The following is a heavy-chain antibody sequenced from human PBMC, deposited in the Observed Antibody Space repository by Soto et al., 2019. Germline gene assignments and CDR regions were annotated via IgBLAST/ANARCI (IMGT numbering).Heavy chain of an antibody. J-gene: IGHJ6*02. D-gene: IGHD4-4*01. V-gene: IGHV5-51*01. CDR1: GYSFTSYW. CDR3: ARSTVTPRYCYYGMDV. CDR2: IYPGDSDT. Sequence: PGESLKISCKGSGYSFTSYWIGWVRQMPGKGLEWMGIIYPGDSDTRYSPSFQGQVTISADKSISTAYLQWSSLKASDTAMYYCARSTVTPRYCYYGMDVWGQGTTVTVSS.